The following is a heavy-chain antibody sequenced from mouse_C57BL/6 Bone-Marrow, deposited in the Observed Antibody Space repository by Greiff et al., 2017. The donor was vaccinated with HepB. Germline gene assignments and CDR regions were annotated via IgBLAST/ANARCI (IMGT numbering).Heavy chain of an antibody. J-gene: IGHJ2*01. Sequence: VQLQQPGAELVRPGSSVKLSCKASGYTFTSYWMDWVKQRPGQGLEWIGNIYPSDSETHYNQKFKDKATLTVDKSSSTAYKQLSSLTSEDSAVYYCAISYGSSYEDYWGQGTTLTVSS. V-gene: IGHV1-61*01. CDR3: AISYGSSYEDY. CDR1: GYTFTSYW. D-gene: IGHD1-1*01. CDR2: IYPSDSET.